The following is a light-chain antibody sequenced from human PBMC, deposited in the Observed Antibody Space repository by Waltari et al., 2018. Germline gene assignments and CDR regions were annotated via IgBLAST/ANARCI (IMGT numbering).Light chain of an antibody. CDR3: QQYNSYSLLT. J-gene: IGKJ4*01. V-gene: IGKV1-5*03. Sequence: DIQMTQSPSTLSASVGDRVTITCRASQNINKWLAWYQPKPGKAPKLLIYKAFTLESGVPSRFSGSGSGTEFTLTISSLQPDDFATYYCQQYNSYSLLTFGGGTKVEIK. CDR1: QNINKW. CDR2: KAF.